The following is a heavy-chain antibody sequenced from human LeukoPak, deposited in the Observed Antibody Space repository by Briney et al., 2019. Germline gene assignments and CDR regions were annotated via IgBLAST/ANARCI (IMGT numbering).Heavy chain of an antibody. D-gene: IGHD3-10*01. CDR2: IYHSGST. Sequence: SQTLSLTCAVSGGSISSGGYSWSWIRQPPGKGLEWIGYIYHSGSTYYNPSLKSRVTISVDRSKNQFSLKLSSVTAADTAVYYCAREKGTITMVRGNWFDAWGQGTLVTVSS. J-gene: IGHJ5*02. V-gene: IGHV4-30-2*01. CDR1: GGSISSGGYS. CDR3: AREKGTITMVRGNWFDA.